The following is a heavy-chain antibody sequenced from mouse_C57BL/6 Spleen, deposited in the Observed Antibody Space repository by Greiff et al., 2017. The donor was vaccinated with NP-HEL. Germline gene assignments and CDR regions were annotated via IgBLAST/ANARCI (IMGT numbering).Heavy chain of an antibody. CDR3: ARYNPFDY. J-gene: IGHJ2*01. CDR2: IRNKANGYTT. Sequence: DVQLVESGGGLVQPGGSLSLSCAASGFTFTDYYMSWVSQPPGKALEWLGFIRNKANGYTTEYSASVKGLFTISRDKSQSILYLQMNALRAEDSATYYCARYNPFDYWGQGTTLTVSS. CDR1: GFTFTDYY. V-gene: IGHV7-3*01.